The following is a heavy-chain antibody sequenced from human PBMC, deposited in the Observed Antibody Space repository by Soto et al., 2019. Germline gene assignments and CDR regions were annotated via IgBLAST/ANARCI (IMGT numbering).Heavy chain of an antibody. J-gene: IGHJ4*02. CDR1: GGSISSGGYY. Sequence: SETLSLTCTVSGGSISSGGYYWSWIRQHPGKGLEWIGYIYYSGSTYYNPSLKSRVTISVDTSKNQFSLKLSSVTAADTAVYYCARAYSSGWPYYFDYWGQGTLVTVSS. D-gene: IGHD6-19*01. CDR2: IYYSGST. CDR3: ARAYSSGWPYYFDY. V-gene: IGHV4-31*03.